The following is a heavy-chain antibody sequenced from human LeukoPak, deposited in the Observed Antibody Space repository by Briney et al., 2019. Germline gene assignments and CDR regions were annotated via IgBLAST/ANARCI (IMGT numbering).Heavy chain of an antibody. J-gene: IGHJ3*02. CDR1: GGSISSGGYS. CDR3: ARTSIAARRANAFDI. CDR2: IYHSGST. D-gene: IGHD6-6*01. Sequence: PSETLSLTCAVSGGSISSGGYSWSWIRQPPGKGLEWIGYIYHSGSTYYNPSLKSRVTISVDRSKNQFPLKLSSVTAADTAVYYCARTSIAARRANAFDIWGQGTMVTVSS. V-gene: IGHV4-30-2*01.